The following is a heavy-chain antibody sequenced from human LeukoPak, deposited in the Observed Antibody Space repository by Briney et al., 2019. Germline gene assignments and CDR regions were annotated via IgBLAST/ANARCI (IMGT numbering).Heavy chain of an antibody. CDR2: IYTSGST. J-gene: IGHJ3*02. V-gene: IGHV4-61*02. D-gene: IGHD3-9*01. CDR3: ARASSIIRYFDRYDAFDI. CDR1: GDSITSGTYY. Sequence: SETLSLTCTVSGDSITSGTYYWTWIRQPAGKGLEWIGRIYTSGSTNYKPSLKSRVTISVDTSKNQFSLKLSSVTAADTAVYYCARASSIIRYFDRYDAFDIWGQGTMVTVSS.